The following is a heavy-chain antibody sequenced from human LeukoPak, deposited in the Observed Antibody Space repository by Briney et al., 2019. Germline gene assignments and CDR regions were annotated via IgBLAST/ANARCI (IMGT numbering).Heavy chain of an antibody. D-gene: IGHD1-26*01. J-gene: IGHJ3*02. V-gene: IGHV4-59*08. CDR3: ATNRVGTYDRPFDI. Sequence: SETLSLTCIVSGGSINSHYWSWIRQPPGKGLEWIGDIHYTGTTKYNPSVKSRVTISIDTSKNQFSLGLSSVTATDTAVYFCATNRVGTYDRPFDIWGQGTMVTVSS. CDR1: GGSINSHY. CDR2: IHYTGTT.